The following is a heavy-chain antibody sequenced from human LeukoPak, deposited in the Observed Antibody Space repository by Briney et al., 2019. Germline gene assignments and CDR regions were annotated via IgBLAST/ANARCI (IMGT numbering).Heavy chain of an antibody. Sequence: GGSLRLSCGASEFSLRSYSMDWVCQAPGKGLEWVSHINSGSSTIYYADSVKGRFTISRDNAGNSLYLHMNSLRAEDTAVYYCARVLLERPGIDSFDMWGQGTMVTLSS. V-gene: IGHV3-48*01. D-gene: IGHD1-1*01. J-gene: IGHJ3*02. CDR1: EFSLRSYS. CDR2: INSGSSTI. CDR3: ARVLLERPGIDSFDM.